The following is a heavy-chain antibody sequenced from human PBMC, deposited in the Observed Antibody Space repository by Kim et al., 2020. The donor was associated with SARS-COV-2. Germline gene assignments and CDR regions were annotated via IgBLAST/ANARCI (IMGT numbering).Heavy chain of an antibody. J-gene: IGHJ1*01. Sequence: GGSLRLSCAASGFTFDDYAMHWVRQAPGKGLEWVSGISWNSGSIGYADSVKGRFTISRDNAKNSLYLQMNSLRAEDTALYYCAKGRGGIGDGDFQHWGQGTLVTVSS. V-gene: IGHV3-9*01. CDR2: ISWNSGSI. CDR1: GFTFDDYA. D-gene: IGHD3-10*01. CDR3: AKGRGGIGDGDFQH.